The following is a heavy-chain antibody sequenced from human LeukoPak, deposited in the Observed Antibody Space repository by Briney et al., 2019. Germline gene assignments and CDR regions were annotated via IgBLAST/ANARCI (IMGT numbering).Heavy chain of an antibody. CDR3: AKGLLSNSQRGYFDC. CDR1: GFTFGDYA. J-gene: IGHJ4*02. Sequence: PGGSLRLSCAASGFTFGDYAMSWVRQAPGKGLEWVSAISSGGGSIYYADSVKGRFTISRHNSKNTLYLQMDSLRADDTAVYYCAKGLLSNSQRGYFDCWGQGALVSVSS. D-gene: IGHD1-26*01. CDR2: ISSGGGSI. V-gene: IGHV3-23*01.